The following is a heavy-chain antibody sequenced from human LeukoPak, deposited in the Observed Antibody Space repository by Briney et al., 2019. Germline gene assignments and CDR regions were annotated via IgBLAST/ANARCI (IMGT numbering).Heavy chain of an antibody. V-gene: IGHV3-48*02. CDR2: ISIKGDTR. Sequence: QAGGSLRLSCAVSGFSVRDYSMNRVRQVPGKGLDWVSFISIKGDTRYYADSVKGRFTISRDNAKNSLYLQMNSLRDEDTAVYYCTRGVKEMQNYWGQGTLVTVSP. CDR1: GFSVRDYS. J-gene: IGHJ4*02. CDR3: TRGVKEMQNY. D-gene: IGHD3-22*01.